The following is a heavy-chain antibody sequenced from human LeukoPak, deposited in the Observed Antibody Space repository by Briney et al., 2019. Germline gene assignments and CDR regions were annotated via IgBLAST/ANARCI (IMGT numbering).Heavy chain of an antibody. J-gene: IGHJ4*02. D-gene: IGHD6-13*01. CDR3: ARGGYRIAAAGTNFDY. V-gene: IGHV1-46*01. CDR2: INPSGGST. CDR1: GYTFTSYY. Sequence: GASVKVSCKASGYTFTSYYMHWVRQAPGQGLEWMGIINPSGGSTSYAQKFQGRVTMTRDTSTSTVYMELSSLRSEDTAVYYCARGGYRIAAAGTNFDYWGQGTLVTVSS.